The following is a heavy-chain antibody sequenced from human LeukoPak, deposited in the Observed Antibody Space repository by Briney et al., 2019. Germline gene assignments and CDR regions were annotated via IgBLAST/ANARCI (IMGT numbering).Heavy chain of an antibody. CDR1: GFTFSSYG. Sequence: GGSLRLSCAASGFTFSSYGMHWVRQAPGKGLEWVAVISYDGSNKYYADSVKGRFTISRDNSKNTLYLQMNSLRAEDTAVYYCAKDFYTGEWFDAFDIWGQGTMVTVSS. V-gene: IGHV3-30*18. CDR2: ISYDGSNK. J-gene: IGHJ3*02. CDR3: AKDFYTGEWFDAFDI. D-gene: IGHD3-3*01.